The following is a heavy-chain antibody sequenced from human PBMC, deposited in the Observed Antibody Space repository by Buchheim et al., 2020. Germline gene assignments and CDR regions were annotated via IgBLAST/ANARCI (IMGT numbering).Heavy chain of an antibody. Sequence: EVQLVEPGGGLVQPGGSLRPSCAASGFTFSSYDMHWVRQATGKGLEWVSAIGTAGDTYYPGSVKGRFTISRDNAKNSLYLQMNNLRAGDTAVYYCARGLQSQPKAYYGMDVWGQGTT. D-gene: IGHD4-11*01. V-gene: IGHV3-13*04. CDR3: ARGLQSQPKAYYGMDV. CDR1: GFTFSSYD. J-gene: IGHJ6*02. CDR2: IGTAGDT.